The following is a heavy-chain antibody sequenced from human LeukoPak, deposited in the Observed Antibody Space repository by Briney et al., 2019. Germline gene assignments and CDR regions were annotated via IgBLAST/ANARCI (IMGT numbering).Heavy chain of an antibody. Sequence: GESLKISCKGSGYSFTRYWIGWVRQMPGKGLEWMGIIYSGDSDSRYSPSFQGQVIISVDKSISTAYLQWSSLKASDTAMYYCARPYGSGTYYNRVGAFDIWGQGTMVTVSS. V-gene: IGHV5-51*01. CDR1: GYSFTRYW. D-gene: IGHD3-10*01. CDR3: ARPYGSGTYYNRVGAFDI. J-gene: IGHJ3*02. CDR2: IYSGDSDS.